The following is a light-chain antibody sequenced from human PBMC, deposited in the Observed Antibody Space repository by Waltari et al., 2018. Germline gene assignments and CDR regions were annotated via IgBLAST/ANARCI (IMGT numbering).Light chain of an antibody. Sequence: SSELTQPPSVSVSPGQTARNTCSGDALPKQYAYWYQVKPGQAPVLVIYKDTERPSGIPERFSGSSSGTTVSLTISGVQAEDEAAYYCQSLDSTTSYRVFGGGTKLTVL. V-gene: IGLV3-25*03. CDR3: QSLDSTTSYRV. CDR2: KDT. J-gene: IGLJ3*02. CDR1: ALPKQY.